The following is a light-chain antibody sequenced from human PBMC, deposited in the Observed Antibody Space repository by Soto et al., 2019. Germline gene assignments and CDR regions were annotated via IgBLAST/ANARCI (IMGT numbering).Light chain of an antibody. Sequence: QSALSQPRSVSGSPGQSVTISCTGTSSDVGNFNYVSWYQQYPGKAPKLMIYDVTKRPSGVPDRFSGSKFGNTASLTISGLQAEDEADYYCFSYAGSYSWVFGTGTKVTVL. CDR3: FSYAGSYSWV. CDR1: SSDVGNFNY. CDR2: DVT. V-gene: IGLV2-11*01. J-gene: IGLJ1*01.